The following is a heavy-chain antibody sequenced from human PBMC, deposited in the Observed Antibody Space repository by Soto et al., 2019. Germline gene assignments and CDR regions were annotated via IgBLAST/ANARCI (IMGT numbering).Heavy chain of an antibody. CDR3: ARASPHYITVRARAY. Sequence: QVQLVQSGPDVKKPGSSVKVSCKASGGTFRNHAISWVRQAPGQGLEWMGGIIPMFGPPNYARKFQGRVTITADESTSTAYMELGSLTSEDTALYYCARASPHYITVRARAYWGQGTQVTVSS. D-gene: IGHD4-17*01. V-gene: IGHV1-69*01. J-gene: IGHJ4*02. CDR2: IIPMFGPP. CDR1: GGTFRNHA.